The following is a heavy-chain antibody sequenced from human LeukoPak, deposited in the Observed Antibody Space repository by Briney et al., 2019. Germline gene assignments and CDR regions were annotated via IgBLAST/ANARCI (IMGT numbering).Heavy chain of an antibody. CDR3: AKAGYSSGRKYGMDV. CDR2: ISAGGAGT. V-gene: IGHV3-23*01. D-gene: IGHD6-19*01. CDR1: GFTFSSYA. J-gene: IGHJ6*02. Sequence: GGSLRLSCAASGFTFSSYAMNWVRQAPGKGLEWVSTISAGGAGTYYADSVKGRFTISRDNSKNTLYVQMNRLRVEDTAVYYCAKAGYSSGRKYGMDVWGQGTTVTVSS.